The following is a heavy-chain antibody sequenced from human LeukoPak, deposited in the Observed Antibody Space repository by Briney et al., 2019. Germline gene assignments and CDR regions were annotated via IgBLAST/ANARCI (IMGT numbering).Heavy chain of an antibody. V-gene: IGHV6-1*01. Sequence: SQTLSLTCDISGDSVSSNSVIRNWIRQSPSRGLERLGRTYYKSKWYNDYATSVQSRITINSNTSRNQFSLQLNSVTPEDTAVYYCARDLHGSRGEFDYWGQGTLVTVSS. CDR2: TYYKSKWYN. CDR3: ARDLHGSRGEFDY. D-gene: IGHD3-10*01. CDR1: GDSVSSNSVI. J-gene: IGHJ4*02.